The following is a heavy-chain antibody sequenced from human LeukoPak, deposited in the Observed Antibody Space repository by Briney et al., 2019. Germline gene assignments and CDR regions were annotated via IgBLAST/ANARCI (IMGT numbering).Heavy chain of an antibody. CDR1: GGTFSSYA. CDR3: ARARSGWYLDY. Sequence: AASVKVSCKASGGTFSSYAISWVRQAPGQGLEWMGGIIPIFGTANYAQKFQGRVTITADESTNTAYMELSSLRSEDTAVYYCARARSGWYLDYWGQGTLVTVSS. V-gene: IGHV1-69*01. J-gene: IGHJ4*02. CDR2: IIPIFGTA. D-gene: IGHD6-19*01.